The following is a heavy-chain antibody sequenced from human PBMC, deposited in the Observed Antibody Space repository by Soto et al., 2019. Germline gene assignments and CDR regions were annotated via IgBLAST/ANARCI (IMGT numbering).Heavy chain of an antibody. J-gene: IGHJ4*02. Sequence: QVQLVQSGAEVKKPGASVKVSCKASGYTFTSYGISWVRQAPGQGLEWKGWISAYNGNTNDAKKLQGKDKMITDTSTSTAHMELRSLRSDDTAVYYCARELIYGSGSYYWGQGTLVTVSS. V-gene: IGHV1-18*01. CDR3: ARELIYGSGSYY. D-gene: IGHD3-10*01. CDR2: ISAYNGNT. CDR1: GYTFTSYG.